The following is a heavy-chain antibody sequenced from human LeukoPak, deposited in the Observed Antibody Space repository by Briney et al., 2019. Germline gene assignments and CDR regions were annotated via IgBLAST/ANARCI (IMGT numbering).Heavy chain of an antibody. J-gene: IGHJ4*02. Sequence: ASVKVSCKASGYTFTSYGISWVRQAPGQGLEWMGWISAYNGNTNYAQKLQGRVTMTTDTSTSTAYMELRSLRSDDTAVYYCAREGLGYCTNGVCSGFDYWGQGTLVTVSS. V-gene: IGHV1-18*01. CDR1: GYTFTSYG. D-gene: IGHD2-8*01. CDR3: AREGLGYCTNGVCSGFDY. CDR2: ISAYNGNT.